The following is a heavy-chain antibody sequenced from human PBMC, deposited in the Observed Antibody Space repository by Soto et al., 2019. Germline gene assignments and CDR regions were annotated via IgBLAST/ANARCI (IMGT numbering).Heavy chain of an antibody. J-gene: IGHJ4*02. CDR3: ARDNYDSSGYYSLFDY. Sequence: EVQLVESGGGLVQPGGSLRLSCAASGFTFSSYSMNWVRQAPGKGLEWVSYISSSSSTIYYADSVKGRFTISRDNAKNSLCLQMNSLRDEDTAVYYCARDNYDSSGYYSLFDYWGQGTLVTVSS. V-gene: IGHV3-48*02. CDR1: GFTFSSYS. D-gene: IGHD3-22*01. CDR2: ISSSSSTI.